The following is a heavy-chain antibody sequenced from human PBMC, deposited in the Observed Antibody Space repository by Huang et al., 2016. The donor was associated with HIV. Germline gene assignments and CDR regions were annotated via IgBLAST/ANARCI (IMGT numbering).Heavy chain of an antibody. D-gene: IGHD3-3*01. CDR2: IRYDGNNY. CDR1: GFTFGGFG. CDR3: AKDLTYTFGRHFDY. V-gene: IGHV3-30*02. J-gene: IGHJ4*02. Sequence: QVQLVESGGGVVQPGGSLRLSCTAAGFTFGGFGMHWVRQAAGKGLEWVAFIRYDGNNYYYADSVRGRFTSSRDNSKDTLYLQMNRLRPDDSAVYYCAKDLTYTFGRHFDYWGRGTLVTVSS.